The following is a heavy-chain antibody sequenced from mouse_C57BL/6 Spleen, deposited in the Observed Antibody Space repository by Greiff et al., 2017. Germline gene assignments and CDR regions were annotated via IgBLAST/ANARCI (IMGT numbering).Heavy chain of an antibody. D-gene: IGHD1-1*01. Sequence: VKLMESGPGLVQPSQSLSITCTVSGFSLTSYGVHWVRQSPGKGLEWLGVIWRGGSTDYNAAFMSRLSITKDNSKSQVFLKMNSLQADDTAIYYCAKEDYVYAMDYWGQGTSVTVSS. CDR1: GFSLTSYG. J-gene: IGHJ4*01. CDR3: AKEDYVYAMDY. V-gene: IGHV2-5*01. CDR2: IWRGGST.